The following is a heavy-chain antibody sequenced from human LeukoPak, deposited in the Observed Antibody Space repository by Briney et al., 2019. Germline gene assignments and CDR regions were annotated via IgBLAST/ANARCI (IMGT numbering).Heavy chain of an antibody. CDR2: VSTYSGNT. Sequence: ASVKVSRMACLCSVLKWLLLEVDPPHGKGLEWMGWVSTYSGNTNYAQKFQGRVTMTRNTPTNTVYMELKNLRPDDTAIYYCARDLGYCSFGFGLGNCNRKWFDPWGQGTLVSVSS. CDR1: LCSVLKW. D-gene: IGHD2-2*03. J-gene: IGHJ5*02. V-gene: IGHV1-18*01. CDR3: ARDLGYCSFGFGLGNCNRKWFDP.